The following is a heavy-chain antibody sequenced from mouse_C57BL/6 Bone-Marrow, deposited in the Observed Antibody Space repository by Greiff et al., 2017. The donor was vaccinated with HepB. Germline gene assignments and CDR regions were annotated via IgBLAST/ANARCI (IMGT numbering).Heavy chain of an antibody. Sequence: ESGPGLVKPSQSLSLTCSVTGYSITSGYYWNWIRQFPGNKLEWMGYISYDGSNNYNPSLKNRISITRDTSKNQFFLKLNTVTTEDSATYYCARGYDWGFAYWGQGTLVTVSA. D-gene: IGHD2-4*01. V-gene: IGHV3-6*01. J-gene: IGHJ3*01. CDR2: ISYDGSN. CDR1: GYSITSGYY. CDR3: ARGYDWGFAY.